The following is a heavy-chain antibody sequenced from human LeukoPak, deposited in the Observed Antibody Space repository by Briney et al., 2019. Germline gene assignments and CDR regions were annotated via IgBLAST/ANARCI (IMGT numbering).Heavy chain of an antibody. D-gene: IGHD3-22*01. CDR2: IYTSGST. CDR3: ARGRYYDSSGYHPFFDY. CDR1: GGSISSGSYY. V-gene: IGHV4-61*02. Sequence: PSQTLSLTCTVSGGSISSGSYYWSWIRQPAGKGLEWIGRIYTSGSTNYNPSLKRRVTISVDTSKNQFSLKLSSVTAADTAVYYCARGRYYDSSGYHPFFDYWGQGTLVTVSS. J-gene: IGHJ4*02.